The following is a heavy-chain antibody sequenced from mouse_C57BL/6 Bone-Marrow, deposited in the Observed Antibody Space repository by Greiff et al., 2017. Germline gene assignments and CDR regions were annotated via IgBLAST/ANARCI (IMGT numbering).Heavy chain of an antibody. Sequence: QVQLKESGAALARPGASVKLSCKASGYTFTSYGISWVKQRTGQGLEWIGEIYPRSGNTYYNEKFKGKATLTADKSSSTAYMELRSLTSEDSAVYFCARRLWKARDYWGQGTSVTVSS. CDR1: GYTFTSYG. V-gene: IGHV1-81*01. D-gene: IGHD1-1*02. CDR2: IYPRSGNT. CDR3: ARRLWKARDY. J-gene: IGHJ4*01.